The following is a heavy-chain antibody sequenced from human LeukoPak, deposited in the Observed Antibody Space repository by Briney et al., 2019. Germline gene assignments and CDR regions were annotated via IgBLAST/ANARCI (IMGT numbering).Heavy chain of an antibody. V-gene: IGHV4-39*01. CDR1: GGSISSSSYY. J-gene: IGHJ4*02. CDR3: ARHDDVPLIRNGFDY. CDR2: IYYSGST. Sequence: PSETLSLTCTVSGGSISSSSYYWGWIRQPPGKGLEWIGSIYYSGSTYYNPSLKSRVTISVDTSQNQFSLKLSSVTAADTAVYYCARHDDVPLIRNGFDYWGQGILVTVSS. D-gene: IGHD3-10*02.